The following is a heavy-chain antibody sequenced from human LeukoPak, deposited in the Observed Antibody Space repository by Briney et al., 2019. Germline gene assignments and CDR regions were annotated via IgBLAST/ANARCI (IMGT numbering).Heavy chain of an antibody. CDR2: INHSGST. Sequence: SETLSLTCAVYGGSFSGYYWSWIRQPPGKGLEWIGEINHSGSTYYNPSLKSRVTISVDTSKNQFSLKLSSVTAADTAVYYCARAFRMIVSSGYFDYWGQGTLVTVSS. J-gene: IGHJ4*02. D-gene: IGHD3-22*01. CDR1: GGSFSGYY. CDR3: ARAFRMIVSSGYFDY. V-gene: IGHV4-34*01.